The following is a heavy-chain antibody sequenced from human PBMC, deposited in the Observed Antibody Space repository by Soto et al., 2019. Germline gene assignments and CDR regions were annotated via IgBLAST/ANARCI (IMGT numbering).Heavy chain of an antibody. V-gene: IGHV4-34*01. CDR3: ARGTRITMVRGVIKNYYYYGMDV. Sequence: QVQLQQWGAGLLKPSETLSLTCAVYGGSFSGYYWSWIRQPPGKGREWIGEINHSGSTNYNPSLKSRVTISVDTSKNQFSLKLSSVTAADTAVYYCARGTRITMVRGVIKNYYYYGMDVWGQGTTVTVSS. D-gene: IGHD3-10*01. CDR1: GGSFSGYY. CDR2: INHSGST. J-gene: IGHJ6*02.